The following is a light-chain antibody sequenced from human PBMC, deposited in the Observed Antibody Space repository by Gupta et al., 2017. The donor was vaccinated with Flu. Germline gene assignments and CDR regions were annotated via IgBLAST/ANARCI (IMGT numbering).Light chain of an antibody. CDR2: DTT. CDR1: TGAVTSIYY. CDR3: LLEFYARRV. Sequence: HAVVTQEPSLPVYPEGPVTLTCRSSTGAVTSIYYPDWFQQKPGQDAKTLMYDTTHKYSWTPARFSCSLLGGKAALTLSGAQPEDEADYFCLLEFYARRVFGGGTKLTVL. V-gene: IGLV7-46*01. J-gene: IGLJ3*02.